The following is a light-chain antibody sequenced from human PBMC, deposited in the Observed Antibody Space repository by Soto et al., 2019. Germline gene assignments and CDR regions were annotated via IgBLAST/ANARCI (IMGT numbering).Light chain of an antibody. J-gene: IGKJ1*01. Sequence: IQMTQSPSSLSAYVRDRVTVTWPSRHIITNYLNWYQQKPGKAPKLLIYVASSLQSGVPSRFSGSGSGPDFTLAISSLEAEDFATYYCQESYSTPPWTFGQVTKVDIK. V-gene: IGKV1-39*01. CDR1: HIITNY. CDR3: QESYSTPPWT. CDR2: VAS.